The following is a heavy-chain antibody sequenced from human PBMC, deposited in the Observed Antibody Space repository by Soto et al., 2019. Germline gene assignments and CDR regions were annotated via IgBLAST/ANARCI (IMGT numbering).Heavy chain of an antibody. D-gene: IGHD2-2*01. CDR3: AKRREVVPAALRGYGMEV. CDR1: GFTFSSYA. V-gene: IGHV3-23*01. Sequence: EVQLLESGGGLVQPGGSLRLSCAASGFTFSSYAISWVRQAPGKGLEWVSAISGSGGSTYYADSVKGRFTISRDNSKNTLYLQMNSLRAEDTAVYYCAKRREVVPAALRGYGMEVWGQGTKVTVSS. CDR2: ISGSGGST. J-gene: IGHJ6*02.